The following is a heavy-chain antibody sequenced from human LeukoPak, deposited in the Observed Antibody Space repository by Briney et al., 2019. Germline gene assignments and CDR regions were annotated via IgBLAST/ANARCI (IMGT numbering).Heavy chain of an antibody. CDR1: GLTFSTYA. D-gene: IGHD3-10*01. Sequence: GGSLRLSCAASGLTFSTYAMSWVRQAPGKGLEWVSAVSGSGSTTYYADSVKGRFTISRDKSENTLYMQMNSLRAEDTAIYYCTKDYYDSGRQYFDYWGQGTLVTVSS. V-gene: IGHV3-23*01. CDR3: TKDYYDSGRQYFDY. CDR2: VSGSGSTT. J-gene: IGHJ4*02.